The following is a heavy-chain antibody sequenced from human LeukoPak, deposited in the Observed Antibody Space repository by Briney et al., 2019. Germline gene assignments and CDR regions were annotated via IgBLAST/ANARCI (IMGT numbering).Heavy chain of an antibody. D-gene: IGHD2-21*01. CDR3: TRDRPALWNWFDP. CDR1: GFTFGDYP. CDR2: IRSTPYGGTT. V-gene: IGHV3-49*03. Sequence: GGSLRLSCTASGFTFGDYPMIWFRRAPGKGLEWVGFIRSTPYGGTTEYAASVKGRFTIPRDDSNRIAYLQMNNLKTEDTAVYYCTRDRPALWNWFDPWGQGTLVTVSS. J-gene: IGHJ5*02.